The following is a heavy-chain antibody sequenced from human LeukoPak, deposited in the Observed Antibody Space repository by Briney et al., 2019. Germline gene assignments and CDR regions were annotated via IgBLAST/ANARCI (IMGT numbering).Heavy chain of an antibody. V-gene: IGHV3-21*01. CDR3: ARAYDTSWHNFDL. Sequence: PGGSLRLSCAASGFTFSSYSMNWVRQAPGKGLEWVSSISSSSSYIYYADSVKGRFTISRDNAKNSLYLQMNSLRAEDTAVYYCARAYDTSWHNFDLWGQGSLVTVSS. CDR1: GFTFSSYS. J-gene: IGHJ4*02. CDR2: ISSSSSYI. D-gene: IGHD2-2*01.